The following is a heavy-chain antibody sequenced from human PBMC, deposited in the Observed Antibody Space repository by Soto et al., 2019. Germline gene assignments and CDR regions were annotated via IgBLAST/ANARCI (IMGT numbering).Heavy chain of an antibody. CDR1: GYIFISYG. J-gene: IGHJ4*02. CDR2: ISAYNGNT. V-gene: IGHV1-18*01. CDR3: ARAPRREGATLSPPDY. D-gene: IGHD1-26*01. Sequence: QVQLVQSGAEVKKPGASVKVSCKASGYIFISYGISWVRQAPGQGLEWMGWISAYNGNTNYAQKLQGRVTMTTDTSTSTAYMELRSLRSDDTAMYYCARAPRREGATLSPPDYWGQGTLVTVSS.